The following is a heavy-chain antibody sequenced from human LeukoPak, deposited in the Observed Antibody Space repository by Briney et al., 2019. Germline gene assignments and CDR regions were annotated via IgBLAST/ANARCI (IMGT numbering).Heavy chain of an antibody. Sequence: SETLSLTCTVSGGSISSGDYYWSWIRQPPGKGLEWIEYIYYSGSTYYNPSLKSRVTISVDTSKNQFSLKLSSVTAADTAVYYCARVWNRGWLDPWGQGTLVTVSS. V-gene: IGHV4-30-4*08. CDR1: GGSISSGDYY. CDR2: IYYSGST. CDR3: ARVWNRGWLDP. J-gene: IGHJ5*02. D-gene: IGHD7-27*01.